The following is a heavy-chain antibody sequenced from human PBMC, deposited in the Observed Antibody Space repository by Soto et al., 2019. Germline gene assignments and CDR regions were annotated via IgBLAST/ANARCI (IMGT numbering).Heavy chain of an antibody. J-gene: IGHJ4*02. CDR3: AHRAALQGNWNGAYFDY. CDR1: GFSLSTTGVG. CDR2: IYRDDDK. V-gene: IGHV2-5*02. D-gene: IGHD1-1*01. Sequence: QITLKESGPTRVKPKQSLTLTCTFSGFSLSTTGVGVGWIRQPPGKALERLALIYRDDDKRLSPSLKNRLTITKDTSKNQVVLTMADMDPVDTATYYCAHRAALQGNWNGAYFDYWGQGALVTVSS.